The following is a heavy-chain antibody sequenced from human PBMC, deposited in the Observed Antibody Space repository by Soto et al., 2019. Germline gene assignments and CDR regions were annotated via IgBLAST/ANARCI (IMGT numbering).Heavy chain of an antibody. CDR2: ISYDGSNK. D-gene: IGHD1-26*01. CDR1: GFTFSSYG. Sequence: QVQLVESGGGVVQPGRSLRLSCAASGFTFSSYGMHWVRQAPGKGLEWVAVISYDGSNKYYADSVKGRFTISRDNSKNTLYLQMNSLRAEDTAVYYCAKDRFAVGALDYWGQGTLVTVSS. CDR3: AKDRFAVGALDY. J-gene: IGHJ4*02. V-gene: IGHV3-30*18.